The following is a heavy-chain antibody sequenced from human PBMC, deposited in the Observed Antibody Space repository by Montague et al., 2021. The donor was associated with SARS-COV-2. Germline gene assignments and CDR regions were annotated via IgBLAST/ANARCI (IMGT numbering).Heavy chain of an antibody. V-gene: IGHV3-66*01. CDR1: GFTVSSNY. CDR2: IYSGGST. D-gene: IGHD3-3*01. Sequence: SLRLSCAASGFTVSSNYMSWVRQAPGKGLEWVSVIYSGGSTYYADSVKGRFTISRDNSKNTLYLQMNSLRAEDTAVYYCAREVPITILGVVTDNSWFDPWGQGTLVTVSS. J-gene: IGHJ5*02. CDR3: AREVPITILGVVTDNSWFDP.